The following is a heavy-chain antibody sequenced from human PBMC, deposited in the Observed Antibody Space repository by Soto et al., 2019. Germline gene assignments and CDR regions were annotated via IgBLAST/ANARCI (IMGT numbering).Heavy chain of an antibody. CDR1: GYTFSSYG. D-gene: IGHD6-13*01. V-gene: IGHV3-23*01. CDR2: VGSSAGNT. Sequence: EKQLSESGGGLVQSGGSLRLSCAASGYTFSSYGMSWVRQAPGKGLEWVSGVGSSAGNTYYADSVKGRFTISRDDANEMVYLHMKSLRAEDTAVYYCARGAAAAGTDWFDVWGQGTLVTVSS. CDR3: ARGAAAAGTDWFDV. J-gene: IGHJ5*02.